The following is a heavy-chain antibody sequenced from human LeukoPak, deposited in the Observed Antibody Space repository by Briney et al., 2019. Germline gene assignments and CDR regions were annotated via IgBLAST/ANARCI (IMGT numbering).Heavy chain of an antibody. CDR3: AKEGNWGPLVYYFDY. V-gene: IGHV3-30*18. Sequence: GGSLRLSCAASGFTFSSYAMSWVRQAPGKGLEWVAVISYDGSNKYYADSVKGRFTISRDNSKNTLYLQMNSLRAEDTAVYYCAKEGNWGPLVYYFDYWGQGTLVTVSS. J-gene: IGHJ4*02. CDR1: GFTFSSYA. CDR2: ISYDGSNK. D-gene: IGHD7-27*01.